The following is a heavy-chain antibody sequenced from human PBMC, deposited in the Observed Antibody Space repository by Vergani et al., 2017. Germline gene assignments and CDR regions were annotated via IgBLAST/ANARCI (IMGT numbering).Heavy chain of an antibody. D-gene: IGHD6-6*01. CDR2: IVGSGVIT. CDR3: SASRSSGHCYYYMDV. J-gene: IGHJ6*03. CDR1: GFTFSNFA. V-gene: IGHV3-23*01. Sequence: EVQLLESGGGLVQPGGSLRLSCAASGFTFSNFAMSGVCQAPGKGLEWVSTIVGSGVITYYADSVRGRFTISRDNSKNTLYLQMNSLNAADTAVYYCSASRSSGHCYYYMDVWGKGTTVTVSS.